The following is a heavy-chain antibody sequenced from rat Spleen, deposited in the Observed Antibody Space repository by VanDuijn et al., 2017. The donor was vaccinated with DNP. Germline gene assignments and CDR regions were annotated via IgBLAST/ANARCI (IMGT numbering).Heavy chain of an antibody. CDR1: GYSITSNY. CDR2: ISYSGST. D-gene: IGHD1-1*01. CDR3: ARGDYDSGDSYFDY. Sequence: EVQLQESGPGLVKPSQSLSLTCSVTGYSITSNYWGWIRKFPGNKMEWIGHISYSGSTGYNPSLKSRISITRDTSKNQYFLQLHSVTTEDTDTYYCARGDYDSGDSYFDYWGQGVMVTVSS. V-gene: IGHV3-1*01. J-gene: IGHJ2*01.